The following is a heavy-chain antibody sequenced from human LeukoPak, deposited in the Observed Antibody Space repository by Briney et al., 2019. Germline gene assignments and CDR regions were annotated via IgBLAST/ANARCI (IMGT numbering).Heavy chain of an antibody. J-gene: IGHJ4*02. CDR1: GFTFSSYA. Sequence: GGSLRLSCAASGFTFSSYAMSWVRQAPGKGLERVSSISAAGGSTYYADSVKGRFTISRDNSINTLYLQMNSLRAEDTAVYYCAKIALVTGSGNWGQGTLVTVSS. D-gene: IGHD3-10*01. CDR3: AKIALVTGSGN. V-gene: IGHV3-23*01. CDR2: ISAAGGST.